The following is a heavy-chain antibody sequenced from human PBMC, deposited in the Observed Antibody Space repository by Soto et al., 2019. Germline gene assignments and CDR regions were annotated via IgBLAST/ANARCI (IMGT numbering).Heavy chain of an antibody. V-gene: IGHV1-2*04. CDR3: ARGIAAAGEGMDV. CDR1: GYTFTGYY. D-gene: IGHD6-13*01. Sequence: ASVKVSCKASGYTFTGYYMHWVRQATGQGLEWMGWINPNSGGTNYAQKFQGWVTMTRDTSISTAYMELSRLRSDDTAVYYCARGIAAAGEGMDVWGQGTTVTVSS. CDR2: INPNSGGT. J-gene: IGHJ6*02.